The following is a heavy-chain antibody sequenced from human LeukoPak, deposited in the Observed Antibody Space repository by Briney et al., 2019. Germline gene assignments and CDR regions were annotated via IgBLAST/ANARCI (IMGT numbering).Heavy chain of an antibody. CDR3: ARAKDYYDSGGLYYFDY. CDR1: GGSISSYY. J-gene: IGHJ4*02. CDR2: IYYSGST. Sequence: SETLSLTCTVSGGSISSYYWSWIRQPPGKGLEWIGYIYYSGSTNYNPSLKSRVTISVDTSKNQFSLKLSSVTAADTAVYYCARAKDYYDSGGLYYFDYWGQGTLVTVSS. D-gene: IGHD3-22*01. V-gene: IGHV4-59*01.